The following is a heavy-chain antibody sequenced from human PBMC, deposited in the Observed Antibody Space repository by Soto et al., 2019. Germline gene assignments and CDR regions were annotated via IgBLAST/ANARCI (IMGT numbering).Heavy chain of an antibody. CDR3: ARDRERDAWYEDY. V-gene: IGHV3-23*01. CDR1: GFTFSSYA. J-gene: IGHJ4*02. D-gene: IGHD6-13*01. Sequence: PGGSLRLSCAASGFTFSSYAMSWVRQAPGKGLEWVSAISSSGGSTYYPDSVKGRFTISRDDSKNTLYLQMNSLRAEDTAVYYCARDRERDAWYEDYWGQGTLVTVSS. CDR2: ISSSGGST.